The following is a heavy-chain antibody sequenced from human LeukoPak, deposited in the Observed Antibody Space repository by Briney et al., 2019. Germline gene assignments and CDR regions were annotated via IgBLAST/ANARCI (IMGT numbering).Heavy chain of an antibody. D-gene: IGHD6-19*01. J-gene: IGHJ6*03. CDR2: ICSNGNTI. CDR1: GFTFRDFY. CDR3: ARDRIAVAGRKYYYYMDV. V-gene: IGHV3-11*01. Sequence: PGGSLRLSCAASGFTFRDFYMSWIRQAPGKGLEWVAYICSNGNTIYYADSVKGRFTISRDNAKKSLYLQMNSLRSEDTAVYYCARDRIAVAGRKYYYYMDVWGKGTTVTVSS.